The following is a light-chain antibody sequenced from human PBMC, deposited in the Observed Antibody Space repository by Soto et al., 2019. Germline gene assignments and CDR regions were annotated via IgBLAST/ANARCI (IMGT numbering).Light chain of an antibody. CDR1: QSVSSY. CDR2: DAS. CDR3: QQRSNWPT. Sequence: EIVLTQSPATLSLSPGERATLSCRASQSVSSYLAWYQQKPGQAPRLLIYDASNRATGIPARFSGSGSGTDSTLTISSLEPEDFAVYYCQQRSNWPTFGGGTKVEIK. J-gene: IGKJ4*01. V-gene: IGKV3-11*01.